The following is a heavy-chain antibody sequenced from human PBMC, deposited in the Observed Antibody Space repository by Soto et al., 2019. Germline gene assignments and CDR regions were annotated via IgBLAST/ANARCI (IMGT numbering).Heavy chain of an antibody. CDR3: ARVVRDTAMATGYYGMDV. Sequence: QVQLVESGGGLVKPGGSLRLSCAASGFTFSDYYTSCIRQAPGKGLEWVSYISSSGSTIYYADSVKGRFTIARDNATNALYLQMNSLRAEDTAVYYCARVVRDTAMATGYYGMDVWGQGTTVTVSS. J-gene: IGHJ6*02. CDR2: ISSSGSTI. CDR1: GFTFSDYY. V-gene: IGHV3-11*01. D-gene: IGHD5-18*01.